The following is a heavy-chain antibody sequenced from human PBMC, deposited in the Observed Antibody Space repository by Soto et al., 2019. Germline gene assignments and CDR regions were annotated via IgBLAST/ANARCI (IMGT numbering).Heavy chain of an antibody. CDR2: ISLYSDGT. D-gene: IGHD2-2*01. Sequence: ASVKVSCKTSGYTFSNYGITWVRQAPGQPLEWLGWISLYSDGTNYAEKFQGRVSMTTDTSTTTAYMELRSLRSDDTAVYYCARVVPGAEAWFGPWGQGTLVTVSS. CDR3: ARVVPGAEAWFGP. CDR1: GYTFSNYG. V-gene: IGHV1-18*01. J-gene: IGHJ5*02.